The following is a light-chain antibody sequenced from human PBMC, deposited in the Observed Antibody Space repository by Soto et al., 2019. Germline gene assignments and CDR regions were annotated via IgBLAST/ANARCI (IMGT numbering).Light chain of an antibody. CDR1: NIGSKS. V-gene: IGLV3-21*02. CDR2: DDS. Sequence: SYELSQPPSVSVAPGQTARITCGGNNIGSKSVHWYQQKPGQAPVLVVFDDSDRPSEIPERFSGSKSGNTASLTVSGLQAEDEADYYCSSYTGGNPSYVFGTGTKLTVL. CDR3: SSYTGGNPSYV. J-gene: IGLJ1*01.